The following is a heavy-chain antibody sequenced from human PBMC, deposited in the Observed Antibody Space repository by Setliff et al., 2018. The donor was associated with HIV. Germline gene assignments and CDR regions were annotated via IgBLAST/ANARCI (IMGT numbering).Heavy chain of an antibody. J-gene: IGHJ4*02. V-gene: IGHV4-61*09. CDR1: GGSISTTTYF. CDR2: VYPSGST. Sequence: PSETLSLTCTVSGGSISTTTYFWTWIRQPAGKGLEWIGHVYPSGSTAYNPSLKSRVTISVDTSKNQFSLKLNSVTAADTAVYYCTVYNTGSSKDHYWGQGTPVTVSS. D-gene: IGHD2-8*02. CDR3: TVYNTGSSKDHY.